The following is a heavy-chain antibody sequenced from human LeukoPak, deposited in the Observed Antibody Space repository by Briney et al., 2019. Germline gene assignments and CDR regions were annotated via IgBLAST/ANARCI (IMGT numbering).Heavy chain of an antibody. D-gene: IGHD5-12*01. Sequence: PGGSLRLSCAASGFTFSSYAMHWVRQAPGKGLEWVAVISYDGSNKYYADSVKGRFTISRDNSKNTLYLQMNSLRAEDTAVYYCASSGYDVLYGMDVWGQGTTVTVSS. V-gene: IGHV3-30-3*01. CDR3: ASSGYDVLYGMDV. J-gene: IGHJ6*02. CDR1: GFTFSSYA. CDR2: ISYDGSNK.